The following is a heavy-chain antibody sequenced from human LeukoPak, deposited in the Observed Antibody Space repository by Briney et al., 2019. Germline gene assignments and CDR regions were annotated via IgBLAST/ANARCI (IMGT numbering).Heavy chain of an antibody. CDR3: ARRAGGLARNNWFDP. V-gene: IGHV3-48*03. D-gene: IGHD3-16*01. J-gene: IGHJ5*02. CDR1: GFTFSSYE. Sequence: GGSLRLSCAASGFTFSSYEMNWVRQAPGKGLEWVSYISSSGSTIYYADSVKGRFTISRDNAKNSLYLQMNSLRAEDTAVYYCARRAGGLARNNWFDPWGQGTLVTVSS. CDR2: ISSSGSTI.